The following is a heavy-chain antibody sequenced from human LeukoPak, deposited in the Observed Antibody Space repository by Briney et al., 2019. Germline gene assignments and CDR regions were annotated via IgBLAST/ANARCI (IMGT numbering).Heavy chain of an antibody. D-gene: IGHD2-15*01. V-gene: IGHV3-30*03. CDR1: GFTFSNYG. J-gene: IGHJ6*02. CDR3: ARDLAVVAAAHYYGMDV. Sequence: GGSLRLSCAASGFTFSNYGMHWVRQAPGKGLEWVAVISYDGSNKYYADSVKGRFTISRDKSKNTLYLQMNSLRAEDTAVYYCARDLAVVAAAHYYGMDVWGQGTTVTVSS. CDR2: ISYDGSNK.